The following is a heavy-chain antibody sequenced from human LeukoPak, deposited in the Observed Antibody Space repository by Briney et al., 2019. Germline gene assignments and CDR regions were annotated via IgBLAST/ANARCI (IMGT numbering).Heavy chain of an antibody. CDR2: ISGSGGST. V-gene: IGHV3-23*01. J-gene: IGHJ4*02. D-gene: IGHD4-17*01. Sequence: GGSLRLSCAASGFTFSSYGMSWVRQAPGKGLEWVSAISGSGGSTYYADSVKGRFTISRDNSKNTLYLQMNSLRAEDTAVYYCAKDYYLSTVTTLDYWGQGTLVTVSS. CDR1: GFTFSSYG. CDR3: AKDYYLSTVTTLDY.